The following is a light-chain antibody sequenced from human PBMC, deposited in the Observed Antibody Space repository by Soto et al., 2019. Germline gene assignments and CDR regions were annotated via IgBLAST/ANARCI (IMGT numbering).Light chain of an antibody. CDR1: QSVSRSY. Sequence: EIVLTQSPGTLSLSPGERATLSCRASQSVSRSYLAWYQQKPGQAPRLLIYGASSRATGISDRFSGSGSGTDFTLTISRLEPEDFAVYYCQQCGTSPWTFGQGTKVDI. CDR2: GAS. CDR3: QQCGTSPWT. J-gene: IGKJ1*01. V-gene: IGKV3-20*01.